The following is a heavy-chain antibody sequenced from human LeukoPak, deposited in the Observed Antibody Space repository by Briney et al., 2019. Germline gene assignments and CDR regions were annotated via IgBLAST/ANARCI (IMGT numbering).Heavy chain of an antibody. J-gene: IGHJ5*02. CDR3: ARDPLLYCSSTSCLNWFDP. V-gene: IGHV1-69*13. Sequence: GASVKVSCKASGVTFSSHAISLVRQTPGQALEWNGGIIPIFATANYAQKFQGRVTITADESTSTAYMELSSVRSEDTAVYYCARDPLLYCSSTSCLNWFDPWGQGTLVTVSS. D-gene: IGHD2-2*01. CDR1: GVTFSSHA. CDR2: IIPIFATA.